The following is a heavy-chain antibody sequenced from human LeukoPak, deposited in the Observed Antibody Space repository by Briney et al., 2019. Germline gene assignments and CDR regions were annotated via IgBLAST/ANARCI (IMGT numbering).Heavy chain of an antibody. V-gene: IGHV4-34*01. D-gene: IGHD3-9*01. CDR2: INHSGST. CDR3: ARGRYDIAY. CDR1: GGSFSGYY. Sequence: SETLSLTCAVYGGSFSGYYWSWIRQPPGKGLEWIGAINHSGSTTYNPSLKSRVTISVDTSKNQFSLKLSSVTAADTAVYYCARGRYDIAYWGQGTLVSVSS. J-gene: IGHJ4*02.